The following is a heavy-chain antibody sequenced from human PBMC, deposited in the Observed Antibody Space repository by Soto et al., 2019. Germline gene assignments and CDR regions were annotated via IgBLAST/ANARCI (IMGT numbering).Heavy chain of an antibody. D-gene: IGHD3-10*01. J-gene: IGHJ3*02. CDR1: FNLWHIC. CDR2: ISGSGGST. Sequence: PWGPLAIFLCTSWFNLWHICNDLGPPAPVEWPELVSAISGSGGSTYYADSVKGRFTISRDNSKNTLYLQMNSLRAEDTAVYYCANPHRRVRGVPFPFDIWGQGKMVTGSS. V-gene: IGHV3-23*01. CDR3: ANPHRRVRGVPFPFDI.